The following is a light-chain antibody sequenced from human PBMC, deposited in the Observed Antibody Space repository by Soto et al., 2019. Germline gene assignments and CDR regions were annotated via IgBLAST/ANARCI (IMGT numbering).Light chain of an antibody. Sequence: QSVLTQPCSVSAAPGQKVTISCSGSSSNIGNNYVSWYQQLPGTAPKLLIYENNKRPSGIPDRFSGSRSGTSATLGITGLQTGDEADYYCGTWDSSLSAYVFGTGTKVTVL. V-gene: IGLV1-51*02. CDR3: GTWDSSLSAYV. CDR2: ENN. J-gene: IGLJ1*01. CDR1: SSNIGNNY.